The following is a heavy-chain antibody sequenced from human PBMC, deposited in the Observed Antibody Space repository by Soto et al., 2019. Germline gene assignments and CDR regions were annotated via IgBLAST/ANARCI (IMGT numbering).Heavy chain of an antibody. CDR1: GYRFTSYW. J-gene: IGHJ4*02. CDR2: IEPRDSYT. D-gene: IGHD1-26*01. CDR3: ARVGATTLHYFDS. Sequence: GESLNISCQVSGYRFTSYWLTWVRQVPGKGLECLGRIEPRDSYTNYSPSFQGHVTISVDKSINTAYLQWNSLKASDTAIYYCARVGATTLHYFDSWGQGTLVTVSS. V-gene: IGHV5-10-1*01.